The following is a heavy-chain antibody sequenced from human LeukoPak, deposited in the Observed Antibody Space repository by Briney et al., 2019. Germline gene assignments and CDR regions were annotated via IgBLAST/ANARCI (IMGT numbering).Heavy chain of an antibody. D-gene: IGHD3-22*01. V-gene: IGHV1-2*02. CDR3: ARPYYYDSSGYCYDY. CDR1: GYTFTGYY. CDR2: INPNSGGT. Sequence: ASVKVSCKASGYTFTGYYMHWVRQAPGQGLVWMGWINPNSGGTNYAQKFQGRVTMTRDTSISTAYMELSRLRSDDTAVYYCARPYYYDSSGYCYDYWGQGTLVTVSS. J-gene: IGHJ4*02.